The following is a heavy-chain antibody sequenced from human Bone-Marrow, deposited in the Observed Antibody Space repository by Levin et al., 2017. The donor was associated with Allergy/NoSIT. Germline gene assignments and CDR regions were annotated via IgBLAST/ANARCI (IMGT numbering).Heavy chain of an antibody. V-gene: IGHV3-21*01. J-gene: IGHJ6*02. CDR1: GFMFRNYS. Sequence: GGSLRLSCVASGFMFRNYSMNWVRQTPGKGLEWVSSISSGAIYTYHADSLEGRFTISRDNDQNSLFLEMTSLKVEDTAVYYCARDFYDGSGSPRGYGMDVWGQGTTVTVSS. CDR3: ARDFYDGSGSPRGYGMDV. D-gene: IGHD3-10*01. CDR2: ISSGAIYT.